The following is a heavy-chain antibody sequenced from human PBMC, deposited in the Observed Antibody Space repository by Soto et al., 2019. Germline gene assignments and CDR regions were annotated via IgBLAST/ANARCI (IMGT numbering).Heavy chain of an antibody. D-gene: IGHD5-18*01. CDR2: IYYSGST. CDR3: GYSYGSYYYGMDV. J-gene: IGHJ6*02. V-gene: IGHV4-39*01. CDR1: GVSISSSSYY. Sequence: SETLSLTCTVSGVSISSSSYYWGWIRQPPGKGLEWIGSIYYSGSTYYNPSLKSRVTISVDTSKNQFSLKLSSVTAADTAVYYCGYSYGSYYYGMDVWGQGTTVT.